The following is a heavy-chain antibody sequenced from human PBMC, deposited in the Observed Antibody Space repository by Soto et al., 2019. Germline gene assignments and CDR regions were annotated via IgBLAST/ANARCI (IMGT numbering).Heavy chain of an antibody. J-gene: IGHJ2*01. D-gene: IGHD5-18*01. V-gene: IGHV1-69*08. Sequence: QVQLVQSGAEVKKPGSSVKVSCKASGGTFSSYTISWVRQAPGQGLEWMGRIIPILGIANYAQKFQGRVTITADKSTSTAYMELSSLRSEDTAVYYCARDLGGKYSYGYVDGWYFDLWGRGTLVTVSS. CDR2: IIPILGIA. CDR1: GGTFSSYT. CDR3: ARDLGGKYSYGYVDGWYFDL.